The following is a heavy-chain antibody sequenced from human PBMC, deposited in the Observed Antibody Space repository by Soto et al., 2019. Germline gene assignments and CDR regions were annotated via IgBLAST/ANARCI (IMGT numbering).Heavy chain of an antibody. D-gene: IGHD4-17*01. J-gene: IGHJ4*02. V-gene: IGHV4-59*02. CDR1: GGSVSSYD. CDR3: AYGDSPGRSDY. CDR2: IYYSGST. Sequence: SGTLCLTCTVSGGSVSSYDWSWIRQPPGKGLEWIGYIYYSGSTNYNPSLKSRVTISVDTSKNQFSLKLSSVAAADTAVYYCAYGDSPGRSDYWGQGTLATVSS.